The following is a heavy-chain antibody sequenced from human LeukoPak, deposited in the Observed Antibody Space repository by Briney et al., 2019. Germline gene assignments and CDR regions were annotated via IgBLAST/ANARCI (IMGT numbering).Heavy chain of an antibody. CDR2: IYYSGST. J-gene: IGHJ4*02. CDR1: GGSISSYY. CDR3: ARTNPQLLFDY. V-gene: IGHV4-59*12. D-gene: IGHD2-2*01. Sequence: SETLSLTCTVSGGSISSYYWSWIRQPPGKGLEWIGYIYYSGSTNYNPSLKSRVTISVDTSKNQFSLKVRSVTAADTAVYYCARTNPQLLFDYWGQGTLVTVSS.